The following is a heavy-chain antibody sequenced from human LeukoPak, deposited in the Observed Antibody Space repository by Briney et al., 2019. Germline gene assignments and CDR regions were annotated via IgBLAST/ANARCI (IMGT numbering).Heavy chain of an antibody. CDR3: ARDPWLTPYSGSGSYYMVPYGMDV. CDR1: GFTFSSYS. Sequence: GGSLRLSCAASGFTFSSYSMNWVRQAPGKGLEWVSYISSSSSTIYYADSVKGRFTISRDNAKNSLYLQMNSLRDEDTAVYYCARDPWLTPYSGSGSYYMVPYGMDVWGQGTTVTVSS. J-gene: IGHJ6*02. D-gene: IGHD3-10*01. CDR2: ISSSSSTI. V-gene: IGHV3-48*02.